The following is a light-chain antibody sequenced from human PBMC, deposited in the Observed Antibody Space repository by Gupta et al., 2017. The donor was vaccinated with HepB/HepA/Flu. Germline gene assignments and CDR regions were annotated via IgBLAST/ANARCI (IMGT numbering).Light chain of an antibody. CDR3: RIWHSSAVV. Sequence: AVLTPPSSLSPPPGASAPLTSPIRTGINVATYRRYWYQQKPGSPPQFLLGYNSDSDMQQGSGVPSRFSGSKDGSANAVSLLISGLQAEDEADYYGRIWHSSAVVFGGGTKLTVL. J-gene: IGLJ2*01. V-gene: IGLV5-45*02. CDR1: TGINVATYR. CDR2: YNSDSDM.